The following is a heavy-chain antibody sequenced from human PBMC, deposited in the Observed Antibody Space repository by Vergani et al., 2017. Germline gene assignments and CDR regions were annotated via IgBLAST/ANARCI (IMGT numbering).Heavy chain of an antibody. Sequence: EVQLVESGGGLVQPGGSLKLSCAASGFTFSGSAMHWVRQASGKGLEWVGRIRSKANSYATAYAASVKGRFTISRDDSKNTAYLQMNSLKTEDTAVYYCARDLVRGGHFDYWGQGTLVTVSS. CDR2: IRSKANSYAT. V-gene: IGHV3-73*01. J-gene: IGHJ4*02. D-gene: IGHD3-10*01. CDR1: GFTFSGSA. CDR3: ARDLVRGGHFDY.